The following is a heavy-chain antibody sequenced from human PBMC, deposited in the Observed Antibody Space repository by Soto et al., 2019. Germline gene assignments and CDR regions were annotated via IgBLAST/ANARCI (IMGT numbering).Heavy chain of an antibody. D-gene: IGHD6-25*01. Sequence: QITLKETGPTLVKPTQTLTLTCTFSGFSLTTYDAGVAWIRQPPGKALEWVALIFWNDAKRYNPSLKNRLTVTKDTSKNQVVLAMTDMDPADTATYYCAHPDNSGPRDRGAFDYWGQGTLVTVSS. J-gene: IGHJ4*02. CDR3: AHPDNSGPRDRGAFDY. CDR2: IFWNDAK. CDR1: GFSLTTYDAG. V-gene: IGHV2-5*01.